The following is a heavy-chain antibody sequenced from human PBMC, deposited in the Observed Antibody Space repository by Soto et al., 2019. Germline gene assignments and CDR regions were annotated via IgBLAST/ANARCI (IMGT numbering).Heavy chain of an antibody. CDR2: IWYDGSNK. D-gene: IGHD3-3*01. Sequence: QVQLVESGGGVVQPGRSLRLSCAASGFTFSSYGMHWVRQAPGKGLEWVAVIWYDGSNKYYADSVKGRFTISRDNSKNTLYLQMNSLRAEDTAVYYCARGLGQAIFGVGRGDYWGQGTLVTVSS. V-gene: IGHV3-33*01. CDR1: GFTFSSYG. J-gene: IGHJ4*02. CDR3: ARGLGQAIFGVGRGDY.